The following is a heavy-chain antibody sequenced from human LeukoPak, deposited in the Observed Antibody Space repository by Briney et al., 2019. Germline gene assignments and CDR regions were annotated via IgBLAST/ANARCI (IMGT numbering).Heavy chain of an antibody. D-gene: IGHD1-14*01. CDR2: IRYDGSNK. J-gene: IGHJ5*02. Sequence: PGGSLRLSCAASGFTFSSYGMHWVRQAPGKGLEWVVFIRYDGSNKYYADSVKGRFTISRDNSKNTLYLQMNSLRAEDTAVYYCAKDTTPPKAGFDPWGQGTLVTVSS. CDR1: GFTFSSYG. V-gene: IGHV3-30*02. CDR3: AKDTTPPKAGFDP.